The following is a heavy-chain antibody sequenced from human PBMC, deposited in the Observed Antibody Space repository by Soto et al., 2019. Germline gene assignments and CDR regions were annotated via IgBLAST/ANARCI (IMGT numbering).Heavy chain of an antibody. J-gene: IGHJ4*02. CDR1: GFTFSSYA. Sequence: PGGSLRLSCSASGFTFSSYAVHWVRQAPGKGLEYVSAISNNGGFTYYADSVKGRFTISRDNSKNTLYLQMRSLRAEDTAVYYCVKDNSADCSSSCYPDYWGQGTLVTVSS. V-gene: IGHV3-64D*06. CDR2: ISNNGGFT. CDR3: VKDNSADCSSSCYPDY. D-gene: IGHD2-2*01.